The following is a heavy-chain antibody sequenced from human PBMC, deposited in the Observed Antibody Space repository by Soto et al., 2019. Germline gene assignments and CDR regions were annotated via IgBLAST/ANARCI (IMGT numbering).Heavy chain of an antibody. CDR1: GYTFTTYI. CDR3: ARANVLMAYPSFDY. CDR2: IAAYNGHT. J-gene: IGHJ4*02. V-gene: IGHV1-18*01. Sequence: QVHLVQSGTEVKKPGASVKVSCKTSGYTFTTYIITWVRQAPGQGLEWVGWIAAYNGHTNYAQKFQDRVTMTMDTSTSTAYMELMSLRSDDTAVYYCARANVLMAYPSFDYWGQGTLVTVSS. D-gene: IGHD2-8*01.